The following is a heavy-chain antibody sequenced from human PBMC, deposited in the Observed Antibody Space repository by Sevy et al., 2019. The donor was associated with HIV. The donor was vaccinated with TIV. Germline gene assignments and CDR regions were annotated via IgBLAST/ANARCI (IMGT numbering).Heavy chain of an antibody. J-gene: IGHJ4*02. CDR2: ISSRSSYI. Sequence: GGSLRLSCAASGFIFSDYDMNWVRQAPGKGLEWISVISSRSSYIKYADSLKGRVTISRDNANNSLFLQLNSLRAEDTAVYYCARALAYYDIGGLHYWGQGALVTVSS. V-gene: IGHV3-21*05. D-gene: IGHD3-22*01. CDR3: ARALAYYDIGGLHY. CDR1: GFIFSDYD.